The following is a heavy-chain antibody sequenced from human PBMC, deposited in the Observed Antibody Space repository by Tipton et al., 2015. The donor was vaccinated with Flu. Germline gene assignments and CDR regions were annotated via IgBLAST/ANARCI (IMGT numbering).Heavy chain of an antibody. CDR2: IYYSGST. V-gene: IGHV4-59*01. CDR1: GGSISSYY. Sequence: TLSLTCTVSGGSISSYYWSWIRQPPGKGLEWIGYIYYSGSTNYNPSLKSRVSISVDTSKNQFSLKLSSVTAADTAVYYCARHRGSGSYYMWDYWGQGTLVTVSS. CDR3: ARHRGSGSYYMWDY. J-gene: IGHJ4*02. D-gene: IGHD3-10*01.